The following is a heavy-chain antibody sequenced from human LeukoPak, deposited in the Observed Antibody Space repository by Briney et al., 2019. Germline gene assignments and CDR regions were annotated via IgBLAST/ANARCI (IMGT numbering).Heavy chain of an antibody. CDR3: ARRGKTYGYADF. V-gene: IGHV4-39*07. J-gene: IGHJ4*02. CDR1: GGSISSSSYY. CDR2: IYYSGSS. Sequence: SETLSLTCTVSGGSISSSSYYWGWIRQSPGKGLEWIGSIYYSGSSYYNPSPKSRVTISVDTSKNQFSLKLSSVTAADTAVYYCARRGKTYGYADFWGQGTLVTVSS. D-gene: IGHD5-18*01.